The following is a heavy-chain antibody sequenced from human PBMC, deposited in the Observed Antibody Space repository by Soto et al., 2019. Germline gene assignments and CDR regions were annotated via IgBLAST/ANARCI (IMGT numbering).Heavy chain of an antibody. V-gene: IGHV4-31*03. D-gene: IGHD4-17*01. CDR2: IYYSGRT. CDR1: GGSISTGGYY. Sequence: QVQLQESGPGLVKPSQTLSLTCTVSGGSISTGGYYWTWIRQHPGKGLEWIGYIYYSGRTYYNPSLKGRVTISVDTSKNQFSLKLSSVTAADTAVYYCARGLSVTFFDNWGQGTLVTVSS. J-gene: IGHJ4*02. CDR3: ARGLSVTFFDN.